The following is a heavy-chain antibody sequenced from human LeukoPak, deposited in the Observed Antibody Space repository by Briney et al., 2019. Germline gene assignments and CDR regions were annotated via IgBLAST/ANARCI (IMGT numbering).Heavy chain of an antibody. J-gene: IGHJ3*02. CDR1: GGSISSYY. D-gene: IGHD1-1*01. CDR3: ARERPADDAFDI. Sequence: SETLSLTCTVSGGSISSYYWSWIRQPPGKGLEWIGYIYYSGSTNYNPSLKSRVTISVDTSKNQFSLKLSSVTAADTAVYYCARERPADDAFDIWGQGTMVTVSS. CDR2: IYYSGST. V-gene: IGHV4-59*01.